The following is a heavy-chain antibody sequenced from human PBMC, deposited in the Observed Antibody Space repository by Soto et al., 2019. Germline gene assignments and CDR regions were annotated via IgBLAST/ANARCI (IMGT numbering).Heavy chain of an antibody. CDR1: GGSISSYY. D-gene: IGHD5-12*01. Sequence: QVQLQESGPGLVKPSETLSLTCTVSGGSISSYYWSWIRQPPGKGLEWIGYIYYSGSTNYNPSLQSRVTISVDTSQNHVSLKLISVTAADTAVYYCARVPLGYSGYDPGREGAPDDWPMNWFDPWGQGPLVTVSS. CDR3: ARVPLGYSGYDPGREGAPDDWPMNWFDP. V-gene: IGHV4-59*01. J-gene: IGHJ5*02. CDR2: IYYSGST.